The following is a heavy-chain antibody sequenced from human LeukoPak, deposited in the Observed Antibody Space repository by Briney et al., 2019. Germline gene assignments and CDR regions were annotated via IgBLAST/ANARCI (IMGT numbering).Heavy chain of an antibody. CDR1: GFTFSGSA. CDR3: TRHYDSSGYYYVDAFDI. V-gene: IGHV3-73*01. CDR2: IRSKANSYAT. D-gene: IGHD3-22*01. J-gene: IGHJ3*02. Sequence: GGSLRLSRAASGFTFSGSAMHWVRQASGKGLEWVGRIRSKANSYATAYAASVKGRFTISRDDSKNTAYLQMNSLKTEDTAVYYCTRHYDSSGYYYVDAFDIWGQGTMVTVSS.